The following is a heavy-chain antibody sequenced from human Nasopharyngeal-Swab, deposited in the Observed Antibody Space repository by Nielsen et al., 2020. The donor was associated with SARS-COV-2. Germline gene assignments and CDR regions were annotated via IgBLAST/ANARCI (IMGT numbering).Heavy chain of an antibody. CDR3: ARRAARDGYNYEVDP. CDR1: GYTFANHW. Sequence: GESLKISCTGFGYTFANHWIGWVRQMPGKGLEWMVSIYPGNSDTRYSPAFHGRVTISADKSINTAYVQWTSLRASDTAVYYCARRAARDGYNYEVDPWGQGTLVTVSS. D-gene: IGHD5-24*01. J-gene: IGHJ5*02. V-gene: IGHV5-51*01. CDR2: IYPGNSDT.